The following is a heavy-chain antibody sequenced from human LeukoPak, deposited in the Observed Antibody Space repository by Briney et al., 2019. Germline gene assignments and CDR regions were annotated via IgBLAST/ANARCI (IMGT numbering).Heavy chain of an antibody. CDR3: ARGGSRNTAMVRNYMDV. V-gene: IGHV3-20*04. J-gene: IGHJ6*03. Sequence: GGSLRLSCAASGFTFDDYGMSWVRQAPGKGLEWVSGINWNGGSTGYADSVKGRFTISRDNAKNSLYLQMNSLRDEDTALYYCARGGSRNTAMVRNYMDVWGKGTAVTVSS. CDR2: INWNGGST. D-gene: IGHD5-18*01. CDR1: GFTFDDYG.